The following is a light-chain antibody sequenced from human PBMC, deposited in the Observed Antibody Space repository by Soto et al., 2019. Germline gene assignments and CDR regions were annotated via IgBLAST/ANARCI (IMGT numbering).Light chain of an antibody. CDR2: SGS. Sequence: EIVLTQSPATLSVFPGETATLSCRASQSIGGNLAWYQQRPGQAPRLLVSSGSTRATGIPARFSGRGSGSEFTLTISSLQPEDFALYYCLQYNDWPQTFGQGTKVEI. V-gene: IGKV3-15*01. J-gene: IGKJ1*01. CDR3: LQYNDWPQT. CDR1: QSIGGN.